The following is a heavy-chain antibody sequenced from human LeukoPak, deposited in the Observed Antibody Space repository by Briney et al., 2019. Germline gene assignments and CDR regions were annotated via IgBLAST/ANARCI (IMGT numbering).Heavy chain of an antibody. CDR3: ARGRIMITFGGVIVIDHFDY. CDR2: INHSGST. J-gene: IGHJ4*02. CDR1: GGSFSGYY. V-gene: IGHV4-34*01. Sequence: SETLSLTCAVYGGSFSGYYWSWIRQPPGKGLEWIGEINHSGSTNYNPSLKSRVTISVDTSKNQFSLKLSSVTAADTAVYYCARGRIMITFGGVIVIDHFDYWGQGTLVTVSS. D-gene: IGHD3-16*02.